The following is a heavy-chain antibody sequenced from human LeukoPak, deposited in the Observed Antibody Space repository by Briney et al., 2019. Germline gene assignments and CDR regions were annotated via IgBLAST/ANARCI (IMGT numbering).Heavy chain of an antibody. Sequence: GGSLRLSCAASRFTFSSYAMTWVRQPPGKGLEWVAAISGSGATTYYADFAKGRFSISRDNSENTLHLQMYSLRAEDTAVYYCAKFFAPSGGASGWTWTIDNWGQGTLVIVSS. CDR1: RFTFSSYA. J-gene: IGHJ4*02. CDR2: ISGSGATT. V-gene: IGHV3-23*01. CDR3: AKFFAPSGGASGWTWTIDN. D-gene: IGHD6-25*01.